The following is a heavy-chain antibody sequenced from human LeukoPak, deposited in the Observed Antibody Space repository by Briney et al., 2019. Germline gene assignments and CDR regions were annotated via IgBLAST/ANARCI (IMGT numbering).Heavy chain of an antibody. CDR3: ARPRGYSYVEYYFDY. V-gene: IGHV3-15*01. CDR1: GFTFSNAW. D-gene: IGHD5-18*01. CDR2: IKSKTDGGTT. J-gene: IGHJ4*02. Sequence: GSLRLSCAASGFTFSNAWMSWVRQAPGKGLEWVGRIKSKTDGGTTDYAAPVKGRFTISRDDSKNTLYLQMNSLKTEDTAVYYCARPRGYSYVEYYFDYWGQGTLVTVSS.